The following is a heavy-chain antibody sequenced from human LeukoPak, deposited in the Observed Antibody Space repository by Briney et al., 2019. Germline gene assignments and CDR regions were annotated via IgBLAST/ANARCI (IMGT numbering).Heavy chain of an antibody. CDR3: ARVASSITIFGVVIPKYYFDY. Sequence: SETLSLTCAVYGGSFSGYYWSWSCQPPGKGLEWIGEINHSGSTNYNPSLKSRVTISVDTSKNQFSLKLSSVTAADTAVYYCARVASSITIFGVVIPKYYFDYWGQGTLVTVSS. CDR1: GGSFSGYY. J-gene: IGHJ4*02. D-gene: IGHD3-3*01. CDR2: INHSGST. V-gene: IGHV4-34*01.